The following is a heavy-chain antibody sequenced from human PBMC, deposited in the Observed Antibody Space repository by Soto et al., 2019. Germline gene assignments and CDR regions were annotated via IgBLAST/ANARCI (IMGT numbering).Heavy chain of an antibody. CDR3: ARDSYSYEDFWSGYYLGYYYYGMDV. Sequence: PGGSLRLSCAASGFTFSSYAMHWVRQAPGKGLEWVAVISYDGSNKYYADSVKGRFTISRDNSKNTLYLQMNSLRAEDTAVYYCARDSYSYEDFWSGYYLGYYYYGMDVWGQGTTVTVSS. CDR1: GFTFSSYA. D-gene: IGHD3-3*01. V-gene: IGHV3-30-3*01. CDR2: ISYDGSNK. J-gene: IGHJ6*02.